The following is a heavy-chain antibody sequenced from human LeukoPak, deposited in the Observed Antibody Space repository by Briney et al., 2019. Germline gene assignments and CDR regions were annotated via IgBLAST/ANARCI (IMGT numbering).Heavy chain of an antibody. J-gene: IGHJ4*02. CDR2: ISGTGSST. CDR3: AKGDTTWELPHDY. CDR1: GFTFSSYA. D-gene: IGHD1-26*01. V-gene: IGHV3-23*01. Sequence: GGSLRLSCAASGFTFSSYAMSWVRQAPGKGLEWVSAISGTGSSTYYADSVKGRFTISRDNSKDTLYLQMNSLRAEDTAVYYCAKGDTTWELPHDYWGQGTLVTVSS.